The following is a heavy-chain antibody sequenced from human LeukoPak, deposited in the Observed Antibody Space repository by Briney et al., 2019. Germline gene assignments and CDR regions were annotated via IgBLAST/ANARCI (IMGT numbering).Heavy chain of an antibody. CDR3: ARDGSGWSVY. Sequence: PGGSLRLSCVASGFTFSSYWMSWLRQAPGKGLEWVANIKQDGTEKYYVDSVKGRFIISRDNAKNSLYLQMNSLRAEDTAVYYCARDGSGWSVYWGQGTLVTVSS. D-gene: IGHD6-19*01. CDR2: IKQDGTEK. V-gene: IGHV3-7*01. J-gene: IGHJ4*02. CDR1: GFTFSSYW.